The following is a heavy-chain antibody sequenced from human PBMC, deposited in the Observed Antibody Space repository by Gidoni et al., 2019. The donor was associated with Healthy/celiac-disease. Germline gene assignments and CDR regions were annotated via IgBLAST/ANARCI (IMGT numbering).Heavy chain of an antibody. CDR2: IVVGSGNT. Sequence: QMQLVQSGPEVKKPGTSVKVSCKASGFTFTSSAMQWVRQARGQRLEWIGWIVVGSGNTNYAQKFQERVTITRDMSTSTAYMELSSLRSEDTAVYYCAADLGEDRYSWYGDYYYGMDVWGQGTTVTVSS. D-gene: IGHD6-13*01. J-gene: IGHJ6*02. CDR1: GFTFTSSA. CDR3: AADLGEDRYSWYGDYYYGMDV. V-gene: IGHV1-58*02.